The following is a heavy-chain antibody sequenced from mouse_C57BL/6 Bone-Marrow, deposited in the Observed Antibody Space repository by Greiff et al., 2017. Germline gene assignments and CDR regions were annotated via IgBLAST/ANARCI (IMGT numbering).Heavy chain of an antibody. J-gene: IGHJ3*01. Sequence: QVQLQQSGAELARPGASVKLSCKASGYTFTSYGISWVKQRTGQGLEWIGEIYPRSGNTYYNEKFKGKATLTADKSSSTAYMELRSLTSEDSAVYFCARRRDYGNPWFAYWGQGTLVTVSA. V-gene: IGHV1-81*01. CDR2: IYPRSGNT. CDR3: ARRRDYGNPWFAY. D-gene: IGHD2-1*01. CDR1: GYTFTSYG.